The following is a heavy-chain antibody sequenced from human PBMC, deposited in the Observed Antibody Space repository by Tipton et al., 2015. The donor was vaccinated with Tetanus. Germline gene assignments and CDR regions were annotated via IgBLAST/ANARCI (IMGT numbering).Heavy chain of an antibody. J-gene: IGHJ6*02. CDR2: VYYSGTT. V-gene: IGHV4-31*03. Sequence: TLSLTCTVSGGSISSSSHYWTWIRQRPGKGLEWIGYVYYSGTTYFDLSLQSRLTLSVDTSRNLFSLKLTSVTAADTGIYYCARDTGSPYAMGVWGQGTAVTVSS. CDR1: GGSISSSSHY. CDR3: ARDTGSPYAMGV.